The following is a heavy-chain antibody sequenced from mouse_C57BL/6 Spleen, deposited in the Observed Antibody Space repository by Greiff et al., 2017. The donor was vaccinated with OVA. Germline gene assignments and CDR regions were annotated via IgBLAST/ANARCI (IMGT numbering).Heavy chain of an antibody. Sequence: VQLQQSGAELVKPGASVKLSCTASGFTIKDYYMHWVKQRTEQGLEWIGRIDPEDGETTYATKFKGKATITADTSYTTAYLQLRSLTSEDTAVKYLARYDYGSSYWFAYWGQGTLVTVSA. J-gene: IGHJ3*01. CDR1: GFTIKDYY. CDR2: IDPEDGET. D-gene: IGHD1-1*01. V-gene: IGHV14-2*01. CDR3: ARYDYGSSYWFAY.